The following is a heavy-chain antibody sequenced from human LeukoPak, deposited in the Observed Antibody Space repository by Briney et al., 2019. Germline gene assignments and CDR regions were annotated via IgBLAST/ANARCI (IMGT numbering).Heavy chain of an antibody. CDR1: GFTLSDYA. Sequence: GGSLRLSCAVSGFTLSDYAMSWVRQAPVKGLEWVSSISGGGYDSDYADSVKGRFTISRDTSKNTLYLQMNSLRAEDTAVYYCAKNLGYGHFDYWGQGTLVTVSS. CDR3: AKNLGYGHFDY. V-gene: IGHV3-23*01. J-gene: IGHJ4*02. CDR2: ISGGGYDS. D-gene: IGHD5-12*01.